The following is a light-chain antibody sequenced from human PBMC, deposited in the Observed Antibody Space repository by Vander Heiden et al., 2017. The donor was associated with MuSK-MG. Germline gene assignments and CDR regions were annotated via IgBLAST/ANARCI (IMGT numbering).Light chain of an antibody. CDR2: RDS. Sequence: SYELTQPLSVSVALGQTARSTRGGNNIGSKNVHWYQQKPGQAPVLGIYRDSNRPSGIPERFSGSNSGNTATLTISRAQAGDEADYYCQVWDSRVVFGGGTKLTVL. J-gene: IGLJ2*01. V-gene: IGLV3-9*01. CDR1: NIGSKN. CDR3: QVWDSRVV.